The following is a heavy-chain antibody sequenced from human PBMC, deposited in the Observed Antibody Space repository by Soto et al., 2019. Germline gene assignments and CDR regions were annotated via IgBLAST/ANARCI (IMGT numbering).Heavy chain of an antibody. CDR3: AKASVWYPYFDS. V-gene: IGHV3-23*01. D-gene: IGHD6-13*01. Sequence: EVQLLESGGDLVQPGGSLRLSCAASEFSFDDYDMSWVRQAPGKGLEWVSSITFTGVSTYYADSVKGRFTISRDNSKDTLYLQMNSLRAEDTAIYYCAKASVWYPYFDSWGQGTLVTVSS. CDR1: EFSFDDYD. J-gene: IGHJ4*02. CDR2: ITFTGVST.